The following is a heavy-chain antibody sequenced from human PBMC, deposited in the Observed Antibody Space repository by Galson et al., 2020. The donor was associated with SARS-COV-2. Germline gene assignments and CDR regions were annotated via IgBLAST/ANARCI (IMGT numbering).Heavy chain of an antibody. CDR3: ARGIVVVPAADHYYYGMDF. V-gene: IGHV1-2*02. D-gene: IGHD2-2*01. CDR2: INPNSGGT. Sequence: ASVKVSCKASGYTFNGYYMHWVRQAPGQGLEWMGWINPNSGGTNYAQKFQGRVTMTRDTSISTAYMELSRLRSDDTAVYYCARGIVVVPAADHYYYGMDFWCQGTTVT. J-gene: IGHJ6*02. CDR1: GYTFNGYY.